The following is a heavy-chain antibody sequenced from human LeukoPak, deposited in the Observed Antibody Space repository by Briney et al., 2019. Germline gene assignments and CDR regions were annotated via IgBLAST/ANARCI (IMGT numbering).Heavy chain of an antibody. CDR2: ISISSNYI. Sequence: PGGSLRLSCAASGFTFSRNSMNWVRQAPGKGLEWVSSISISSNYIYYADSVKGRFTISRDNAKNSLYLQMNSLRAEDTAVYYCARDPYSGSYGNYYYYFMDVWGKGTTVTISS. V-gene: IGHV3-21*01. CDR3: ARDPYSGSYGNYYYYFMDV. CDR1: GFTFSRNS. D-gene: IGHD1-26*01. J-gene: IGHJ6*03.